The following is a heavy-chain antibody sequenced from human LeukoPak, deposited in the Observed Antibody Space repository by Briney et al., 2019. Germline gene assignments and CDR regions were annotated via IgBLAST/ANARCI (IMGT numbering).Heavy chain of an antibody. D-gene: IGHD2-21*01. J-gene: IGHJ4*02. CDR1: GYTFTSYD. Sequence: ASVKVSCKASGYTFTSYDINWVRQATGQGLEWMGWMNPNSGNTGYAQKFQGRVTMTRNTSISTAYMELSSLRSEDTAVYYCARVQWDGEGYYFDYWGQGTLVTVSS. CDR2: MNPNSGNT. V-gene: IGHV1-8*01. CDR3: ARVQWDGEGYYFDY.